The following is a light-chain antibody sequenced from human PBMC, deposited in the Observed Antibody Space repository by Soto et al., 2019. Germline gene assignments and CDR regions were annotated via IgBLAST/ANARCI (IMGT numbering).Light chain of an antibody. CDR3: QTWGTGTLI. Sequence: QLVLTQSPSASASLGASVKLTCTLSSGHSTYAIAWHQQQPEKGPRYLMKLNSDGSHTKGDGIPDRFSGSSSGAERYLTNSSLQSEDEADYYCQTWGTGTLIFGGGTKVTVL. V-gene: IGLV4-69*01. J-gene: IGLJ2*01. CDR1: SGHSTYA. CDR2: LNSDGSH.